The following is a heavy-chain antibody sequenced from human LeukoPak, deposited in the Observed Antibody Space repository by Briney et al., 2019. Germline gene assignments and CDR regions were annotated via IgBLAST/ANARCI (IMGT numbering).Heavy chain of an antibody. Sequence: PSETLSLTCTVSGGSISSSSYYWGWIRQPPGKGLEWIGSIYYSGSTYYNPSLKSRVTISVDTSKNQFSLKLSSVTAADTAVYYCARTRRGFRDPTFDYWGQGTLVTVSS. CDR3: ARTRRGFRDPTFDY. D-gene: IGHD3-10*01. CDR1: GGSISSSSYY. V-gene: IGHV4-39*01. J-gene: IGHJ4*02. CDR2: IYYSGST.